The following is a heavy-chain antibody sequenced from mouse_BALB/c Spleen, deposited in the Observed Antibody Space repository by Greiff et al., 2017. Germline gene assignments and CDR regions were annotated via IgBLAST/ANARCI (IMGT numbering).Heavy chain of an antibody. D-gene: IGHD2-4*01. Sequence: EVKLMESGGGLVKPGGSLKLSCAASGFTFSSYAMSWVRQTPEKRLEWVASISSGGSTYYPDSVKGRFTISRDNARNILYLQMSSLRSDDTAMYYCAREDYDYDEGFAYWGQGTLVTVSA. V-gene: IGHV5-6-5*01. CDR2: ISSGGST. CDR3: AREDYDYDEGFAY. CDR1: GFTFSSYA. J-gene: IGHJ3*01.